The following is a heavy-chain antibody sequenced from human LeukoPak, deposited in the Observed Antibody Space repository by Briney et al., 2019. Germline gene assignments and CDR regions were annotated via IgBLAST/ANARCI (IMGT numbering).Heavy chain of an antibody. D-gene: IGHD4-17*01. Sequence: SETLSLTCTVSGGSISSSSYYWGWIRQPPGKGLEWIGSIYYSGSTYYNPSLKSRVTISVDTSKNQFSRKLSSVTAADTAVYYCARANDYGDYDWFDPWGQGTLVTVSS. V-gene: IGHV4-39*01. CDR1: GGSISSSSYY. CDR3: ARANDYGDYDWFDP. J-gene: IGHJ5*02. CDR2: IYYSGST.